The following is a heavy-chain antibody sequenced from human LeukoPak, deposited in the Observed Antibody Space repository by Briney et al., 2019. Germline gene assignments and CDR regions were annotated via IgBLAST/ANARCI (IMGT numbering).Heavy chain of an antibody. CDR2: ISAYNGNT. J-gene: IGHJ4*02. D-gene: IGHD2-15*01. CDR3: ARVPRITYSPAPFDY. Sequence: EASVKVSCKASGYTFTSYGISGVRQAPGQGLEWMGWISAYNGNTNYAQKLQGRVTMTTDTSTSTAYMELRSLRSDDTAVYYCARVPRITYSPAPFDYWGQGTLVTVSS. CDR1: GYTFTSYG. V-gene: IGHV1-18*01.